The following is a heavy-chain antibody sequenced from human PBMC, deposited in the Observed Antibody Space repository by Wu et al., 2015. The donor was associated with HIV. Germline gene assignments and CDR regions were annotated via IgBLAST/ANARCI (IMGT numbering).Heavy chain of an antibody. V-gene: IGHV1-46*03. CDR1: GYTFTDYH. Sequence: QVQLVQSGAEVKKPGASVKISCKTSGYTFTDYHMHWVRQAPGQTLEWMGIINPSDYFTNYAQKFQGRFTVTRDVSTSTFYMELSSLNSEDTAIYYCTRDQTLSGTGVGCYFDYWGQGTLVTVSS. CDR3: TRDQTLSGTGVGCYFDY. J-gene: IGHJ4*02. D-gene: IGHD1-26*01. CDR2: INPSDYFT.